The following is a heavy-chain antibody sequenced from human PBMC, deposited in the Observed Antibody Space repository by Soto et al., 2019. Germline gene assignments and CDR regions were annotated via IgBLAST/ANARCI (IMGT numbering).Heavy chain of an antibody. CDR2: ISGSGGTT. CDR3: AKGRSALPIFDY. Sequence: EVQLLESGGGWIQPGGSLRLSCAASGFSFSNYAMNWVRQAPGKGLEWVSFISGSGGTTDYADSVRGRFRLSRDNSKNTVDLEMNSLRTEDTAVYFCAKGRSALPIFDYWGQGAMVTVSS. V-gene: IGHV3-23*01. CDR1: GFSFSNYA. J-gene: IGHJ4*02.